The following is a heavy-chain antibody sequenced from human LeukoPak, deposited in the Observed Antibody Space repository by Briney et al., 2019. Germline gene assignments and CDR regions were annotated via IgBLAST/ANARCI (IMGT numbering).Heavy chain of an antibody. CDR1: GYTFTDYY. CDR3: ARGIILGGTPGILQH. J-gene: IGHJ1*01. Sequence: VASVKVSCKASGYTFTDYYMHWVRQAPGQGLEWMGRINPDTGDTNYAQKFQGRVTMTRDTSISTAYMELSRLRSDDTAVYYCARGIILGGTPGILQHWGQGTLVTVSS. D-gene: IGHD1-26*01. V-gene: IGHV1-2*06. CDR2: INPDTGDT.